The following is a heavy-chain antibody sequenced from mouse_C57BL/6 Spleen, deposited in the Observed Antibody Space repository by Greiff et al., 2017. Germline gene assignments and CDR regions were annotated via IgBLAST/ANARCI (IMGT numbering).Heavy chain of an antibody. Sequence: QVQLQQSGPELVKPGASVKISCKASGYAFSSSWMNWVKQRPGKGLEWIGRIYPGDGDTNYNGKFKGKATLTADKSSSTAYMQLSSLTSEDSAVYFCARSEDYGSTFAYWGQGTLVTVSA. J-gene: IGHJ3*01. CDR1: GYAFSSSW. D-gene: IGHD1-1*01. V-gene: IGHV1-82*01. CDR3: ARSEDYGSTFAY. CDR2: IYPGDGDT.